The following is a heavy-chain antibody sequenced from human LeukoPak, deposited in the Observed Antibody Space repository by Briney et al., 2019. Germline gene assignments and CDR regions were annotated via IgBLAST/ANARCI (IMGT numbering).Heavy chain of an antibody. D-gene: IGHD3-9*01. CDR2: ISAYNGNT. CDR3: ARVEVSYDILTGYYGEADY. Sequence: GSVTVSCKASGYTFTSYGISWARQAPAQGLEWMGWISAYNGNTNYAQKLQGRVTMTTDTSTSTAYMELRSLRSDDTAVYYCARVEVSYDILTGYYGEADYWGQGTLVTVSS. V-gene: IGHV1-18*04. CDR1: GYTFTSYG. J-gene: IGHJ4*02.